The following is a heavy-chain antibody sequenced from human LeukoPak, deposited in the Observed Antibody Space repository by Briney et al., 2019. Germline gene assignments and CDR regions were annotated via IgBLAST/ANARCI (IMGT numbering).Heavy chain of an antibody. Sequence: PGGSLRLSCAASGFTVSSNYMSWVRQAPGKGLEWVSVIYSGGSTYYADSVKGRFTISRDNSKNTLYLQMNSLRAEDTAVYYCARGRKYTSGYRVTELDSGYSDYWGQGTLVTVSS. J-gene: IGHJ4*02. D-gene: IGHD5-18*01. CDR3: ARGRKYTSGYRVTELDSGYSDY. CDR2: IYSGGST. V-gene: IGHV3-66*01. CDR1: GFTVSSNY.